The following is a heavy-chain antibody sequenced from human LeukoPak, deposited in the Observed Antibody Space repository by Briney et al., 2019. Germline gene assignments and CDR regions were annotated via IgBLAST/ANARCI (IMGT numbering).Heavy chain of an antibody. CDR2: INPDGSAT. CDR1: GFTFSSYW. D-gene: IGHD1-26*01. V-gene: IGHV3-74*01. J-gene: IGHJ4*02. Sequence: PGGSLRLSCAASGFTFSSYWMHWVRQAPGKGLVWVSHINPDGSATRYADSVKGRFTISRDNAKNTLYLQMNSRRAEDTAVYYCARDQVGATPIDYWGQGTLVTVSS. CDR3: ARDQVGATPIDY.